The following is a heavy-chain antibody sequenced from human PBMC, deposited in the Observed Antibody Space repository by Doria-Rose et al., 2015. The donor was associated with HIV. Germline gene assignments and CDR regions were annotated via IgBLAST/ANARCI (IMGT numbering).Heavy chain of an antibody. CDR2: MFSDDEG. D-gene: IGHD6-13*01. J-gene: IGHJ4*02. Sequence: SGPVLVKPTETLTLTCTVSGVSLSSPGMGVSWIRQPPGKALEWLAHMFSDDEGSSKTSLTSRLTISRGTSKSQVVLTMTDMDPVGTATYYCARIKSSRWYHKYFFDFWGQGTLVIVSA. CDR1: GVSLSSPGMG. CDR3: ARIKSSRWYHKYFFDF. V-gene: IGHV2-26*01.